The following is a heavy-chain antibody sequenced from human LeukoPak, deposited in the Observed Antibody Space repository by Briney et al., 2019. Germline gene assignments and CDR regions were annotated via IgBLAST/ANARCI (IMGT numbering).Heavy chain of an antibody. CDR1: GYTYTNYG. V-gene: IGHV1-18*01. CDR2: ISPYNGNT. Sequence: ASVKVSCKASGYTYTNYGISWVRQAPGQGLEWMGWISPYNGNTHCAQKFQGRVTMTTDTSTSTVYMELRSLRSDDTAVYYCAGLGYGANFIHYWGQGTLVTVSS. D-gene: IGHD4-23*01. J-gene: IGHJ4*02. CDR3: AGLGYGANFIHY.